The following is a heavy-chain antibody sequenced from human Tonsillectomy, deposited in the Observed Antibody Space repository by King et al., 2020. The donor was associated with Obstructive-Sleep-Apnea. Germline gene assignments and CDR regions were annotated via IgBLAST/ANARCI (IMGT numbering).Heavy chain of an antibody. CDR3: ARVMDYGGPPGAKGFDY. V-gene: IGHV4-59*01. Sequence: VQLQESGPGLVKPSETLSLTCTVSGGSISSYYWSWIRQPPGKGLEWIGYIYYSGSTNYNPSLQSRVTISVDTSKNQFSLKLSSVTAADTAVYYCARVMDYGGPPGAKGFDYWGQGTLVTVSS. CDR1: GGSISSYY. J-gene: IGHJ4*02. CDR2: IYYSGST. D-gene: IGHD4-23*01.